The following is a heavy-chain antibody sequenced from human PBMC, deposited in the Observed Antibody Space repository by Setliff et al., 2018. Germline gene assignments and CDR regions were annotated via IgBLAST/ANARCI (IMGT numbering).Heavy chain of an antibody. CDR1: GGSFSGYY. CDR3: ARAYSYYYYYMDV. D-gene: IGHD4-4*01. Sequence: AETLSLTCAVYGGSFSGYYWSWIRQPPGKGLEWIGEINHSGSTNYNPSLKSRVTISVDTSKNQFSLKLSSVTAADTAVYYCARAYSYYYYYMDVWGKGTTVTVSS. J-gene: IGHJ6*03. V-gene: IGHV4-34*01. CDR2: INHSGST.